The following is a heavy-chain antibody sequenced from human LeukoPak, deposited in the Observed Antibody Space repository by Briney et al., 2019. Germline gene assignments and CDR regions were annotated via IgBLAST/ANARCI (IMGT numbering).Heavy chain of an antibody. CDR1: GYTFTGYY. J-gene: IGHJ3*02. V-gene: IGHV1-2*02. CDR2: INPNSGGT. Sequence: EASVKVSCKASGYTFTGYYMHWVRQAPGQGLEWMGWINPNSGGTNYAQKFQGRVTMTRDTSISTAYMELSRLRSDDTAVYCCARDPDNAGAFDIWGQGTMVTVSS. CDR3: ARDPDNAGAFDI. D-gene: IGHD5-24*01.